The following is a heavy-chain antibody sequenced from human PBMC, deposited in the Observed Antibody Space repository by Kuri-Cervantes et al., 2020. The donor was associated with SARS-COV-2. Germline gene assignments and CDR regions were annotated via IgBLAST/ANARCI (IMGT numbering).Heavy chain of an antibody. Sequence: GSLKISCAASGFTFSSYSMSWVRQAPGKGLEWVANIKQDGSEKYYVDSVKGRFTISRDNAKNSLYLQMNSLRAEDTAVYYCARSPGDGDYDPFDYWGQGTLVTVSS. CDR2: IKQDGSEK. J-gene: IGHJ4*02. D-gene: IGHD4-17*01. CDR1: GFTFSSYS. V-gene: IGHV3-7*01. CDR3: ARSPGDGDYDPFDY.